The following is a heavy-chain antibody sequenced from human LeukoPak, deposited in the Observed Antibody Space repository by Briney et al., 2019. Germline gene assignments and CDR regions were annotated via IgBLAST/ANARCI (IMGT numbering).Heavy chain of an antibody. CDR3: ARYYYDSSALYGMDV. V-gene: IGHV4-30-4*01. Sequence: SETLSLTCTVSGGSISSGDYYWSWIRQPPGKGLEWIGYIYYSGSTYYNPSLKSRVTISVDTSKNQFSLKLSSVTAADTAVYYCARYYYDSSALYGMDVWGQGATVTVSS. CDR2: IYYSGST. D-gene: IGHD3-22*01. CDR1: GGSISSGDYY. J-gene: IGHJ6*02.